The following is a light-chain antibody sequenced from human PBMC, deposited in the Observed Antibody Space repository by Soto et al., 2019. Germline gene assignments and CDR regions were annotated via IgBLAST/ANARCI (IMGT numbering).Light chain of an antibody. CDR1: SSDVGGYNY. J-gene: IGLJ1*01. V-gene: IGLV2-8*01. CDR3: SSYAGSNAPYV. Sequence: QSVLTQPPSASGSPGQSVTISCTGTSSDVGGYNYVSWYQQHPGKAPKLMIFEVSKRPSGVPDRFSGSKSGNTASLTVSGLQAEEEADYYCSSYAGSNAPYVFGTGTKVTVL. CDR2: EVS.